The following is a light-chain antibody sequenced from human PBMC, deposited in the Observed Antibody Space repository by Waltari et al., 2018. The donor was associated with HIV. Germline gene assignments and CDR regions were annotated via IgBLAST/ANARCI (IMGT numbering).Light chain of an antibody. CDR3: QQYRRSPLT. J-gene: IGKJ4*01. Sequence: EIVLTQSPGTLALSLGKRATLSCRASQSVSSTYFAWYQQKPGQPPRLLIYGASTRATGIPDRFSGSGSGTDFTLTISRVEPEDSAVYYCQQYRRSPLTFGGGTKVEIK. CDR2: GAS. V-gene: IGKV3-20*01. CDR1: QSVSSTY.